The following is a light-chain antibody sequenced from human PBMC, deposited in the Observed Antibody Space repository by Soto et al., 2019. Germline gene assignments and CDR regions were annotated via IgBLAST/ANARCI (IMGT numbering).Light chain of an antibody. J-gene: IGLJ3*02. V-gene: IGLV1-47*02. CDR2: NND. Sequence: QSVLTQPPSASGTPGQRVTMSCSGSGSNIGPNYVYWFQQFPGTAPKLLIYNNDQRSSGVPDRFSGSKSGTSASLGISGLRSEDEADYYCAAWDDSLSGRVFGGGTKLTVL. CDR1: GSNIGPNY. CDR3: AAWDDSLSGRV.